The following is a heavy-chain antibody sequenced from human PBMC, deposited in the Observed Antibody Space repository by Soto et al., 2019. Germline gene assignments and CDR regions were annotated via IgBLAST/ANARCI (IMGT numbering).Heavy chain of an antibody. J-gene: IGHJ6*02. D-gene: IGHD5-18*01. CDR2: MNPNSGNT. V-gene: IGHV1-8*01. Sequence: ASVKVSCKSSGYTFTSYYINWVRQATGQGLEWMGWMNPNSGNTGYAQKFQGRVTMTRNTSISTAYMELSSLRSEDTAVYYCARVGRIQLWFSNYYYGMDVWGQGTTVTVSS. CDR3: ARVGRIQLWFSNYYYGMDV. CDR1: GYTFTSYY.